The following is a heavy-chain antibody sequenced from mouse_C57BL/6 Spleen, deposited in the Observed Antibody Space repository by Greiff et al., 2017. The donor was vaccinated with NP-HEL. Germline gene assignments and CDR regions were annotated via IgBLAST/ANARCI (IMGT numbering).Heavy chain of an antibody. J-gene: IGHJ3*01. CDR2: IDPSDSYT. CDR1: GYTFTSYW. CDR3: ARSDDGYYDEFAY. Sequence: QVQLQQPGAELVMPGASVKLSCKASGYTFTSYWMHWVKQRPGQGLEWIGEIDPSDSYTNYNQKFKGKSTLTVDKSSSTAYMQLSSLTSEDSAVYYCARSDDGYYDEFAYWGQGTLVTVSA. D-gene: IGHD2-3*01. V-gene: IGHV1-69*01.